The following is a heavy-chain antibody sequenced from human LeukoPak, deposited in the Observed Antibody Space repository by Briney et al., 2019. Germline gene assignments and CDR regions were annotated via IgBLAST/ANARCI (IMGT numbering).Heavy chain of an antibody. CDR1: GFSLTTSGVG. D-gene: IGHD6-13*01. CDR2: IYWNDDK. V-gene: IGHV2-5*01. J-gene: IGHJ4*02. Sequence: SGPTLVNPTQTPTLTCTFSGFSLTTSGVGVGWIRQPPGKALEWLALIYWNDDKRYSPSLKSRLTITKDTSKNQVVLTVTNMDPVDTATYYCASSPSSWPMNYWGQGTLVTVSS. CDR3: ASSPSSWPMNY.